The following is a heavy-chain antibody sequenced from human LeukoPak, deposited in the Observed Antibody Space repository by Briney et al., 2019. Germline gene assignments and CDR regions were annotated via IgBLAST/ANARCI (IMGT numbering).Heavy chain of an antibody. V-gene: IGHV4-59*01. J-gene: IGHJ6*02. CDR2: IYYTGST. Sequence: SETLSLTCTVSGGSISQYYWSWIRQPPGKGLEWIGYIYYTGSTNYNPSLKSRVTISLDTSKNQFSLKLSSVTAADTAVYYCARGANYYYNYGIDIWGQGTTVTVSS. CDR1: GGSISQYY. CDR3: ARGANYYYNYGIDI.